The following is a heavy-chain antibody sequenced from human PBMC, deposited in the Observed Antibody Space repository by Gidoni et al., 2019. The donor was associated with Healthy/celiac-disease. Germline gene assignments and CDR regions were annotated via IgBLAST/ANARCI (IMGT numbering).Heavy chain of an antibody. CDR2: INPNSGGT. J-gene: IGHJ4*02. V-gene: IGHV1-2*04. Sequence: QVQLVQSGAEVKKPGASVKVSCKASGYTFTGYYMHWVRQAPGQGLEWMGWINPNSGGTNYAQEFQGWVTMTRDTSSSTAYMELSRLRSDDTDVYYCARGNQWQWLVLTMREDPYFDYWGQGTLVTVSS. CDR3: ARGNQWQWLVLTMREDPYFDY. CDR1: GYTFTGYY. D-gene: IGHD6-19*01.